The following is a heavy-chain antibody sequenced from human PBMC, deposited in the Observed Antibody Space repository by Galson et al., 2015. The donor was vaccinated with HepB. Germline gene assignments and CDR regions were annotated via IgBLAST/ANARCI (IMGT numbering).Heavy chain of an antibody. V-gene: IGHV1-69*13. D-gene: IGHD6-13*01. CDR3: ARKVWYSSSWYRGWFDP. CDR1: GGTFSSYA. J-gene: IGHJ5*02. CDR2: IIPIFGTA. Sequence: SVKVSCKASGGTFSSYAISWVRQAPGQGLEWMGGIIPIFGTANYAQKFQGRVTITADESTSTAYMELSSLRSEDTAVYYCARKVWYSSSWYRGWFDPWGQGTLVTVSS.